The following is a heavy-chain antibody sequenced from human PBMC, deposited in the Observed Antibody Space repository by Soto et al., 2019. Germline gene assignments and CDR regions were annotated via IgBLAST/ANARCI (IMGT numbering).Heavy chain of an antibody. D-gene: IGHD4-17*01. Sequence: QVQLQESGPGLVKPSETLSLTCTVSGGSISSYYWSWIRQPPGKGLEWIGYIYYSASTNYNPSLKSRVTISVDTSKNQFSLKLSPVTAADTAVYYCAKSTVTPPGFAYWGQGTLVTVSS. CDR3: AKSTVTPPGFAY. CDR2: IYYSAST. CDR1: GGSISSYY. J-gene: IGHJ4*02. V-gene: IGHV4-59*01.